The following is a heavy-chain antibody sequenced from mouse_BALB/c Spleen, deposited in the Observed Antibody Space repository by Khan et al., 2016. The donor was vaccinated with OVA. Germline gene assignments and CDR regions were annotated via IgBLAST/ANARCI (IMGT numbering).Heavy chain of an antibody. D-gene: IGHD1-1*02. V-gene: IGHV1-54*01. CDR3: ARGGYGSLAY. CDR2: INPGSGGT. J-gene: IGHJ3*01. Sequence: QVQLQQPGAELVRPGTSVKVSCKASGYSFTDYLIDWVNQRPGQGLEWIGVINPGSGGTNYNAMFTGKATLTADKSSSTAYMQLSSLTSDDSAVYFCARGGYGSLAYWGQGTLVTVSA. CDR1: GYSFTDYL.